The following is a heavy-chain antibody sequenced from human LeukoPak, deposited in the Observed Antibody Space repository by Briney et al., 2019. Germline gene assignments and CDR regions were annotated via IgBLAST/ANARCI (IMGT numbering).Heavy chain of an antibody. CDR3: ARGLRGSGGYYYYYYMDV. D-gene: IGHD6-19*01. Sequence: LETLSLTCAVYGGSFSGYYWSWIRQPPGKGLEWIGEINHSGSTNYNPSLKSRVTISVDTSKNQFSLKLSSVTAADTAVYYCARGLRGSGGYYYYYYMDVWGKGTTVTVSS. CDR2: INHSGST. V-gene: IGHV4-34*01. J-gene: IGHJ6*03. CDR1: GGSFSGYY.